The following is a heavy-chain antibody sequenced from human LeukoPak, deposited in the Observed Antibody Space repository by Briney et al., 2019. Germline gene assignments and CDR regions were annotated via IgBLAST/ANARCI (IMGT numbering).Heavy chain of an antibody. V-gene: IGHV5-51*01. CDR3: ASQATYCSSTSCPLDY. Sequence: GESLKISCKGSGYSFTSYWIGWVRQMPGKGLEWMGIIYPGDSDTRYSPSFQGQVTISADKSISTAYLQWSSPKASDTAMYYCASQATYCSSTSCPLDYWGQGTLVTVSS. J-gene: IGHJ4*02. CDR1: GYSFTSYW. D-gene: IGHD2-2*01. CDR2: IYPGDSDT.